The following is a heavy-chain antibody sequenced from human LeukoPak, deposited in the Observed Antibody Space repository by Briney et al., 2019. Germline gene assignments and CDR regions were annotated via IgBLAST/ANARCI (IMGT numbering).Heavy chain of an antibody. D-gene: IGHD5-12*01. CDR2: LNWNGDNT. V-gene: IGHV3-20*04. CDR1: GFTFGDYG. J-gene: IGHJ4*02. Sequence: GGSLRLSCAASGFTFGDYGMSWVRQAPGKGLEWVSGLNWNGDNTGYADSVKGRFTISRDNAKNSLYLQMNSLRAEDTAVYYCARDPGSGYEEHFDYWGQGTLVTVSS. CDR3: ARDPGSGYEEHFDY.